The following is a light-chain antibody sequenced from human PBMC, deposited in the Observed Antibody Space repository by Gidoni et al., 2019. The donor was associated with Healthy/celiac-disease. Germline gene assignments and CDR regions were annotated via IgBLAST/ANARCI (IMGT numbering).Light chain of an antibody. CDR2: GAS. Sequence: IVMTQSPATLSVSPGERATLSCRASQSVGSNLAWYQHKPGQAPRLLISGASTRATGVPARFSGSGSGTEFTLTINGLQSEDFAVYYCQQYSGGPPLTFGQGTKVDLK. J-gene: IGKJ1*01. V-gene: IGKV3-15*01. CDR1: QSVGSN. CDR3: QQYSGGPPLT.